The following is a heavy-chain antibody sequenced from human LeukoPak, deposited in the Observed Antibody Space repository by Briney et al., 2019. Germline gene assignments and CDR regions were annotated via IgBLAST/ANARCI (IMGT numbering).Heavy chain of an antibody. V-gene: IGHV4-30-4*08. CDR2: IYYTGST. D-gene: IGHD3-22*01. CDR1: GGSVNSGDYY. Sequence: SQTLSLTCTVSGGSVNSGDYYWSWIRQPPGKGLEWIGYIYYTGSTYYNPSLKSRVTISVDTSKNQFSLKLSSVTAADMAVYYCAKQWLRNAFDIWGQGTMVTVSS. CDR3: AKQWLRNAFDI. J-gene: IGHJ3*02.